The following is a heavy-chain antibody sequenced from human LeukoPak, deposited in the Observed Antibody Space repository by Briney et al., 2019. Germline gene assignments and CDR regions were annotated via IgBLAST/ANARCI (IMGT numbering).Heavy chain of an antibody. CDR2: INHSGST. D-gene: IGHD3-10*01. CDR1: GGSISSYY. CDR3: ARCLSKLLWFGESQAHNFDY. Sequence: SETLSLACTVSGGSISSYYWSWIRQPPGKGLEWIGEINHSGSTNYNPSLKSRVTISVDTSKNQFSLKLSSVTAADTAVYYCARCLSKLLWFGESQAHNFDYWGQGTLVTVSS. J-gene: IGHJ4*02. V-gene: IGHV4-34*01.